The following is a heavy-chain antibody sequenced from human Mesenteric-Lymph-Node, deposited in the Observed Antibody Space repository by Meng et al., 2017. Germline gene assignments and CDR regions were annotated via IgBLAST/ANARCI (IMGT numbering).Heavy chain of an antibody. CDR3: ARVGCSSGTSCYGQSGSDI. Sequence: QVQLTQWGAALLKPSETLSLTCTVSGGSISSSKYYWNWIRQPPGKGLEWIASNSYSGNTYYNPSLKSRVTISIDTSKNQFSLKLSSVTAADTAVYYCARVGCSSGTSCYGQSGSDIWGQGTMVTVSS. V-gene: IGHV4-39*07. CDR1: GGSISSSKYY. CDR2: NSYSGNT. D-gene: IGHD2-2*01. J-gene: IGHJ3*02.